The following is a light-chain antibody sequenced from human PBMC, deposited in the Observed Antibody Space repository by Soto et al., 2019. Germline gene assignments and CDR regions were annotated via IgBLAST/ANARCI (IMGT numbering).Light chain of an antibody. V-gene: IGKV3D-20*01. CDR3: QQYGSSPRT. CDR2: DAS. CDR1: QSVSSTS. Sequence: EIVLTQSPATLSLSPGERATLSCGASQSVSSTSLAWSQQKPGLAPRLLIYDASSRATGIPDRFSGSGSGTDFTLTISRLEPEDFAVYYCQQYGSSPRTFGQGTRLEIK. J-gene: IGKJ5*01.